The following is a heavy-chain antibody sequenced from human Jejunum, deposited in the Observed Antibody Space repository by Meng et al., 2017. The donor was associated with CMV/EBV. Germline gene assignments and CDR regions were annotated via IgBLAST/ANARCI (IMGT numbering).Heavy chain of an antibody. Sequence: GFAFSSHAMSWVRQVPGRRPEWVAGISGAGLATYYADSVKGRFTISRDNSNSTLLLQMDGLRGDDTAVYFCARDVGYTVTAPFDYWGQGSVVTVSS. J-gene: IGHJ4*02. D-gene: IGHD4-11*01. CDR2: ISGAGLAT. CDR3: ARDVGYTVTAPFDY. V-gene: IGHV3-23*01. CDR1: GFAFSSHA.